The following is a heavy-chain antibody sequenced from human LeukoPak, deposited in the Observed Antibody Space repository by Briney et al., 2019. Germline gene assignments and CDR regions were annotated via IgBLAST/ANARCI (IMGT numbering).Heavy chain of an antibody. CDR1: GFSFDTYT. CDR3: AIDVIDGLPDYFNY. V-gene: IGHV3-30-3*01. D-gene: IGHD2-21*01. Sequence: GGSLRLSCVASGFSFDTYTMHRVRQAPGKGLEWVAVISHDRVTTFYADSVKGRFTISRDKSKNIQYLQMNALRVDDTAVYYCAIDVIDGLPDYFNYWGQGTLVTVSS. J-gene: IGHJ4*02. CDR2: ISHDRVTT.